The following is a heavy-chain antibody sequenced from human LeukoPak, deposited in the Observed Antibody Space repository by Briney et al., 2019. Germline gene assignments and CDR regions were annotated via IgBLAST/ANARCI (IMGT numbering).Heavy chain of an antibody. Sequence: QPGGSLRLSCAASGFTFSSYEMNWVRQAPGKGLEWVSYISSSGSTIYYADSVKGRFTISRDNAKNSQYLQMNSLRAEDTAVYYCARERNYDILTGYFDYWGQGTLVTVSS. CDR3: ARERNYDILTGYFDY. V-gene: IGHV3-48*03. CDR2: ISSSGSTI. D-gene: IGHD3-9*01. J-gene: IGHJ4*02. CDR1: GFTFSSYE.